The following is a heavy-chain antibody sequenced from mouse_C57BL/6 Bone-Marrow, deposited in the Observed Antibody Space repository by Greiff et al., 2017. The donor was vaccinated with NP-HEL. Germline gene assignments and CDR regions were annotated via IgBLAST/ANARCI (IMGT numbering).Heavy chain of an antibody. Sequence: EVKLVESGGGLVQPKGSLKLSCAASGFSFNTYAMNWVRQAPGKGLEWVARIRSKSNNYATYYADSVKDRFTISRDDSESMLYLQMNNLKTEDTAMYYCVRPLRDWFAYWGQGTLVTVSA. CDR1: GFSFNTYA. CDR3: VRPLRDWFAY. D-gene: IGHD1-3*01. J-gene: IGHJ3*01. CDR2: IRSKSNNYAT. V-gene: IGHV10-1*01.